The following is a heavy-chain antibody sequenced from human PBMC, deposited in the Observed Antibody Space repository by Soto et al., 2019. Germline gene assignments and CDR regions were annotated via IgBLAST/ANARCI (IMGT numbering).Heavy chain of an antibody. D-gene: IGHD3-22*01. CDR1: GYTFTGYY. V-gene: IGHV1-69*13. Sequence: GASVKVSCKASGYTFTGYYMHWVRQAPGQGLEWMGGIIPIFGTANYAQKFQGRVTITADESTSTAYMELSSLRSEDTAVYYCARTFAYYYDSSGYYYDAFDIWGQGTMVTVSS. CDR2: IIPIFGTA. CDR3: ARTFAYYYDSSGYYYDAFDI. J-gene: IGHJ3*02.